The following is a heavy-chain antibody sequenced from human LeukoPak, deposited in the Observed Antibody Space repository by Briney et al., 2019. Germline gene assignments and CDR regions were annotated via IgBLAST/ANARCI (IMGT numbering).Heavy chain of an antibody. Sequence: PSETLSLTCTVSGYSISSGYYWGWIRQPPGKGLEWIGSIYHRGSTYYNPSLKSRVTISVDTSKNQFSLKLSSVTAADTAVYYCAELGITMIGGVWGKGTTVTISS. CDR1: GYSISSGYY. V-gene: IGHV4-38-2*02. CDR3: AELGITMIGGV. CDR2: IYHRGST. D-gene: IGHD3-10*02. J-gene: IGHJ6*04.